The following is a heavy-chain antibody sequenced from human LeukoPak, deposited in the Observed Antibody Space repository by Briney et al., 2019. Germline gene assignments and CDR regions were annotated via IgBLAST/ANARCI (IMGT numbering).Heavy chain of an antibody. CDR1: GGSISSSSYY. Sequence: SETLSLTCTVSGGSISSSSYYWGWIRQPPGKGLEWIGSIYYSGSTYYNPSLKIRVTISVDTSTNQFSLQLSSVTAADTPVYYCARVRGMVPVAMRWFDPGGQGPLVTVSS. J-gene: IGHJ5*02. D-gene: IGHD2-2*01. CDR2: IYYSGST. CDR3: ARVRGMVPVAMRWFDP. V-gene: IGHV4-39*01.